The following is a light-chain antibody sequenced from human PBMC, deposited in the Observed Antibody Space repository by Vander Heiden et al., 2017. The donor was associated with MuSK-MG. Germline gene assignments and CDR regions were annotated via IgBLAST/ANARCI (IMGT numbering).Light chain of an antibody. V-gene: IGLV2-11*01. J-gene: IGLJ2*01. CDR2: DVS. Sequence: ITCTVTSSDVGGYNYVSWYQQHPGKAPKLMIYDVSKRPSGVPDRFSGSKSGNTASLTISGLQAEDEADYYCCSYAGSYTVVFGGGTKLTVL. CDR1: SSDVGGYNY. CDR3: CSYAGSYTVV.